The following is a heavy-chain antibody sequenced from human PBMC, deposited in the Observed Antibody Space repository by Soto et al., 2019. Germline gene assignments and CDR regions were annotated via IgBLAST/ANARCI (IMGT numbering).Heavy chain of an antibody. V-gene: IGHV3-21*01. J-gene: IGHJ4*02. D-gene: IGHD6-13*01. CDR1: GFSFSSYS. CDR2: ISSSSTHI. CDR3: AKGSRGSSWPPNVDY. Sequence: GGSLRLSCAASGFSFSSYSMNWVRQAPGKGLEWVSSISSSSTHIFYGDSVKGRFIISRDNSKNTLYLQMNSLRAEDTAVYYCAKGSRGSSWPPNVDYWGQGTLVTVSS.